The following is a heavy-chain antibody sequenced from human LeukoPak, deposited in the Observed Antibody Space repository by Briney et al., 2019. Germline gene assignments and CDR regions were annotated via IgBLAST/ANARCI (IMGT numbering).Heavy chain of an antibody. CDR3: AGDLSGEAYCGGDCYSQKVRWFDP. J-gene: IGHJ5*02. V-gene: IGHV1-18*01. CDR1: GYTFTSYG. Sequence: GASVKVSCKASGYTFTSYGISWVRQAPGQGLEWMGWISAYNGNTNYAQKLQGRVTMTTDTSTSTAYMELRSLRSDDTAVYYCAGDLSGEAYCGGDCYSQKVRWFDPWGQGTLVTVSS. D-gene: IGHD2-21*02. CDR2: ISAYNGNT.